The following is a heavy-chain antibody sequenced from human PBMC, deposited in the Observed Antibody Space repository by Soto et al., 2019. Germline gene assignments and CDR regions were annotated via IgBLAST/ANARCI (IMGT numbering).Heavy chain of an antibody. J-gene: IGHJ4*02. D-gene: IGHD3-22*01. CDR1: GYTLTSYY. CDR2: INPSGGST. V-gene: IGHV1-46*03. Sequence: GASVKVSCKASGYTLTSYYMHWVRQAPGQGLEWMGIINPSGGSTSYTQRFQGRVTMTRDTSTSTVYMELSSLRSEDTAVYYCASRLYSSGYYGFLDHWGQGTLNTVSS. CDR3: ASRLYSSGYYGFLDH.